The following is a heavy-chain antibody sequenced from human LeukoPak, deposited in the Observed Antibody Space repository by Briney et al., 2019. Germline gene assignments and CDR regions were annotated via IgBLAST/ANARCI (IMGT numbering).Heavy chain of an antibody. D-gene: IGHD3-10*01. CDR1: GFTVSSNY. V-gene: IGHV3-66*02. CDR2: IYSGGST. CDR3: AREPTQKDGLVHWFDP. J-gene: IGHJ5*02. Sequence: GGSLRLSCAASGFTVSSNYMSWVRQAPGKGLEWVSVIYSGGSTYYADSVKGRFTISRDNSKNTLYLQMNSLRAEDTAVYYCAREPTQKDGLVHWFDPWGQGTLVTVSS.